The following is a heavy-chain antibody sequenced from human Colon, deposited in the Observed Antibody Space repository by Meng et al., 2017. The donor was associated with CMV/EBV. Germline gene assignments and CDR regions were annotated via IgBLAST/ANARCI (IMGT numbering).Heavy chain of an antibody. D-gene: IGHD2-2*02. J-gene: IGHJ6*02. V-gene: IGHV5-51*01. Sequence: GESLKISCKGSGYSFTSYWIGWVRQVPGKGLEWMGIIYPGDSDTRYSPSFQGQVTISADKSISTAYLQWSSLKASDTAMYYCARQPSDRYCSSTSCDKNYYGMDVWGQGTTVTVSS. CDR2: IYPGDSDT. CDR1: GYSFTSYW. CDR3: ARQPSDRYCSSTSCDKNYYGMDV.